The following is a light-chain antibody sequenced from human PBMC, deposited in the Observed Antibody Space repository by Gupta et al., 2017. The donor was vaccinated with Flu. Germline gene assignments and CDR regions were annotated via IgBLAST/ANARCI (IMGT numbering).Light chain of an antibody. Sequence: GDRVTVTCRASQGISSWLAWYQQKPGKTPKLLIYASSSLQSGVPSRFSGSGSGTDFTLTISSLQPEDFATYFCQQGNSFPFTFGPGTKVDVK. V-gene: IGKV1-12*01. CDR2: ASS. CDR3: QQGNSFPFT. J-gene: IGKJ3*01. CDR1: QGISSW.